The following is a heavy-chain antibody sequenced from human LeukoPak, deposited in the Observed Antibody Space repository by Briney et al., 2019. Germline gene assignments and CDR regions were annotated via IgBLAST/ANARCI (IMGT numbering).Heavy chain of an antibody. D-gene: IGHD2-2*01. CDR3: ARLRGVVPAASKRFDP. CDR2: MYDSGRT. Sequence: SETLSLTCTVSGGSISSYYWSWGGQPPGKGGEGIGDMYDSGRTNENPSLKSRVTISVDTSKTQFSLKLSSVTAADPAVYYCARLRGVVPAASKRFDPWGQGTLVTVSS. CDR1: GGSISSYY. J-gene: IGHJ5*02. V-gene: IGHV4-59*01.